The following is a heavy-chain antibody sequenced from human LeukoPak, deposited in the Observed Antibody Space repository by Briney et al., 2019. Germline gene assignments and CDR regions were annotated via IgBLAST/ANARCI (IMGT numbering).Heavy chain of an antibody. J-gene: IGHJ6*02. D-gene: IGHD4-11*01. CDR1: GGSISSYY. CDR3: ARTTGNLLRMDV. CDR2: IYYSGST. Sequence: PSQTLSLTCTVSGGSISSYYWSWIRQPPGKGLEWIGYIYYSGSTIYNPSLKSRLTISVDTSKNQFSLKLSSVTAADTALYYCARTTGNLLRMDVWGQGTTVTVSS. V-gene: IGHV4-59*08.